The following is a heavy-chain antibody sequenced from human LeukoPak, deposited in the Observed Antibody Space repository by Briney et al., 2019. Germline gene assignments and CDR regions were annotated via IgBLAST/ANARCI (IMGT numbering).Heavy chain of an antibody. V-gene: IGHV5-51*01. CDR2: IYPGDSDT. Sequence: GESLKISCKGSGYSFTSYWIGGVRQMPGKGLEWMGIIYPGDSDTRYSPSFQGQVTISADKSISTAYLQWSSLKASDTAMYYCARTKDSGVWLHYVFDYWGQGTLVTVSS. CDR1: GYSFTSYW. J-gene: IGHJ4*02. D-gene: IGHD3-16*01. CDR3: ARTKDSGVWLHYVFDY.